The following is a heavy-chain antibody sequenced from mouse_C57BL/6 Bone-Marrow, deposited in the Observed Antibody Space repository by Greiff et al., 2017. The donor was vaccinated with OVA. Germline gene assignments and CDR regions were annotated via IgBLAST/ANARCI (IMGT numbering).Heavy chain of an antibody. CDR1: GYSITSGYY. CDR2: ISYDGSN. D-gene: IGHD2-1*01. V-gene: IGHV3-6*01. J-gene: IGHJ3*01. CDR3: ARYGNYWFAY. Sequence: SGPCLVKPSQSLSLTCSVTGYSITSGYYWNWIRQFPGNKLEWMGYISYDGSNNYNPSLKNRISITRDTSKNQFFLKLNSVTTEDTATYYCARYGNYWFAYWGQGTLVTVSA.